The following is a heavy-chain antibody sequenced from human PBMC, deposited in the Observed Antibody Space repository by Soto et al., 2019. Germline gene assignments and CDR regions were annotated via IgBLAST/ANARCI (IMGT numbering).Heavy chain of an antibody. CDR2: IWYDGSNK. D-gene: IGHD3-22*01. CDR3: ARASLYLDNSRYGLDV. Sequence: PGGSLRLSCAASGFTFSSYGMHWVRQAPGKGLEWVAVIWYDGSNKYYADSVKGRFTISRDNSKNTLYLQMNSLRAEDTAVYYCARASLYLDNSRYGLDVWGQGTKVTVSS. CDR1: GFTFSSYG. J-gene: IGHJ6*02. V-gene: IGHV3-33*01.